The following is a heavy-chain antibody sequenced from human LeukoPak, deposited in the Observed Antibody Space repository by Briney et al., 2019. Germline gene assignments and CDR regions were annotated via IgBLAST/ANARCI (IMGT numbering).Heavy chain of an antibody. CDR3: AKVGGGAALDY. J-gene: IGHJ4*02. D-gene: IGHD6-6*01. Sequence: GGSLRLSCAASGFTFSTYVMSWVRQAPGQGLEWVSGITGSSDTTDYTDSVKGRFTISRDNSKNTLYLQMNSLRAEDTAVYYCAKVGGGAALDYWGQGTLVTVSS. CDR1: GFTFSTYV. CDR2: ITGSSDTT. V-gene: IGHV3-23*01.